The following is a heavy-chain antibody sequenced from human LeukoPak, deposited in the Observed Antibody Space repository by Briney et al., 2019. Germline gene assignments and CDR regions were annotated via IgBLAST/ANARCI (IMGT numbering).Heavy chain of an antibody. D-gene: IGHD3-9*01. CDR2: INHSGST. J-gene: IGHJ4*02. V-gene: IGHV4-34*01. Sequence: SETLSLTCAVYGGSFSGYYWSWIRQPPGKGLEWIGEINHSGSTNYNPSLKSRVTISVDTSKNQFSLKLSSVTAADTAVYYCAGRHDILTSYYPFDYWGQGTLVTVSS. CDR3: AGRHDILTSYYPFDY. CDR1: GGSFSGYY.